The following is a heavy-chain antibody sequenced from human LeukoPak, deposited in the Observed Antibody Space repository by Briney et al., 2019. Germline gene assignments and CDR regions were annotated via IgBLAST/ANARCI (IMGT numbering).Heavy chain of an antibody. V-gene: IGHV1-69*04. CDR1: GGTFSSYA. J-gene: IGHJ4*02. D-gene: IGHD6-19*01. Sequence: SVKVSCKASGGTFSSYAISWVRQAPGQGLEWMGRIIPILGIANYAQKFQGRVTITADKSTSTAYMELSSLRSEDTAVYYCARGAHIAVAGTDYWGQGTLVTVSS. CDR2: IIPILGIA. CDR3: ARGAHIAVAGTDY.